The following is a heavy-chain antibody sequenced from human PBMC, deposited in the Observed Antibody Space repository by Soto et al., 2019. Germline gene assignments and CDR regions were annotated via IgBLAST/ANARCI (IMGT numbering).Heavy chain of an antibody. CDR3: ARDRDGYEGGIDY. V-gene: IGHV3-33*01. Sequence: QVQLVESGGGVVQPGRSLRLSCAASGFTFSSYGMHWVRQAPGKGLEWVAVIWYDGSNKYYADSVKGRFTISRDNSKNTLDLQMNSLRAEDTAVYYCARDRDGYEGGIDYWGQGTLVTVSS. CDR2: IWYDGSNK. D-gene: IGHD5-12*01. CDR1: GFTFSSYG. J-gene: IGHJ4*02.